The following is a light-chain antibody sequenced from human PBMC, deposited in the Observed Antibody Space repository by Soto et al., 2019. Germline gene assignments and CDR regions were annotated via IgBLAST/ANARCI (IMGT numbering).Light chain of an antibody. Sequence: DIQMTQSPSSLSAAVGDRVTIACRGSQSISNYLNWYQQKPGKAPQLLISDASSLESGVPSRFSGSGSGTDFTLTISRLEPEDFAVYYCQQYGSSGTFGQGTKVDIK. J-gene: IGKJ1*01. CDR1: QSISNY. CDR2: DAS. CDR3: QQYGSSGT. V-gene: IGKV1-39*01.